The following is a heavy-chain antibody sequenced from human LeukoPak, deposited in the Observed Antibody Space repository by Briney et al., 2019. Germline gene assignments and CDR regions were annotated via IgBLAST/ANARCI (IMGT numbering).Heavy chain of an antibody. CDR3: ARGDYGSNRGIDY. CDR2: INHSGST. D-gene: IGHD4-17*01. CDR1: GGSFSGYY. V-gene: IGHV4-34*01. Sequence: SETLSLTCAVYGGSFSGYYWSWIRQPPGKGLEWIGEINHSGSTNYNPSLKSRVTISVDTSKNQFSLKLSSVTAADTAVYYCARGDYGSNRGIDYWGQGTLVTVSS. J-gene: IGHJ4*02.